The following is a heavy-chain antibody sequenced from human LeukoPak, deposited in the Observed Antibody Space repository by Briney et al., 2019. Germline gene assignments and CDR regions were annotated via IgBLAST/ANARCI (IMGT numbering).Heavy chain of an antibody. J-gene: IGHJ6*03. CDR1: GFTFTSSA. CDR3: AALYIGSSSSNYYYYMDV. D-gene: IGHD6-6*01. Sequence: ASVKVSCKASGFTFTSSAVQWVRQARGQRLEWIGWIVVGSGNTNYAQKFQERVTITRDMSTSTAYMELSSLRSEDTAVYYWAALYIGSSSSNYYYYMDVWGKGTTVTVSS. V-gene: IGHV1-58*01. CDR2: IVVGSGNT.